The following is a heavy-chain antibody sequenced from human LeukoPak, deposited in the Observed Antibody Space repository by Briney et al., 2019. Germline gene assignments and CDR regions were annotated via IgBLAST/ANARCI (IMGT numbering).Heavy chain of an antibody. CDR2: LRGDGET. V-gene: IGHV3-23*01. D-gene: IGHD2-8*01. J-gene: IGHJ4*02. CDR3: AKASWVSTADAVL. CDR1: GFIFSSYA. Sequence: GGSLRLSCAASGFIFSSYAMSWFRQGPARGLEWLSSLRGDGETFYADSVKGRFTLSRDEPRNMVYFQLNNLRVEDTAVYYCAKASWVSTADAVLWGQGVLVTVST.